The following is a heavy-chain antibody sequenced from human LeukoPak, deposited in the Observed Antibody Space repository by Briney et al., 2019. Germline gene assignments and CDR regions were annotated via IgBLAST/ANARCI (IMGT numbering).Heavy chain of an antibody. Sequence: PSETLSLTCAVYGGSFSGYYWSWIRQPPGKGLEWIGEINHSGSTNYNPSLKSRVTISVDTSKNQFSLKLSSVTAADTAVYYCARGRSVSAARVGWFGPWGQGTLATVSS. CDR3: ARGRSVSAARVGWFGP. V-gene: IGHV4-34*01. CDR2: INHSGST. J-gene: IGHJ5*02. CDR1: GGSFSGYY. D-gene: IGHD6-6*01.